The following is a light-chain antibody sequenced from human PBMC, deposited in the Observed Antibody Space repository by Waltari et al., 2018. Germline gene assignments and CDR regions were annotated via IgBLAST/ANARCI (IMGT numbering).Light chain of an antibody. CDR3: QHNLRLPVT. CDR2: GAS. J-gene: IGKJ1*01. V-gene: IGKV3-20*01. CDR1: QSVGRS. Sequence: EIVLTQSPRTLSLSPRGRATLSCRASQSVGRSLVWYQQKPGQAPRLLIYGASTRATGIPDRFSGSGSGTDFSLTVSRLEPEDFGLYYCQHNLRLPVTFGQGTKVEIK.